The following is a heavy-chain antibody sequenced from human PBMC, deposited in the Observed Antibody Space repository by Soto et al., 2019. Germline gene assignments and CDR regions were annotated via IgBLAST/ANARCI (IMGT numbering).Heavy chain of an antibody. V-gene: IGHV3-21*06. J-gene: IGHJ4*02. CDR3: ARESEDLTSNFDY. Sequence: GGSLRLSCAASGFTSTRYSMNWVRQAPGKGLEWVSSISSTTNYIYYGDSMKGRFTISRDNAKNSLYLEMNSLRAEDTAVYYCARESEDLTSNFDYWGQGALVTVSS. CDR2: ISSTTNYI. CDR1: GFTSTRYS.